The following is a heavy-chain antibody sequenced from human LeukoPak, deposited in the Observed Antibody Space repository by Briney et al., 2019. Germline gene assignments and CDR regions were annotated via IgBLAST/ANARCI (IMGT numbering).Heavy chain of an antibody. D-gene: IGHD2-8*01. CDR1: GGSISSGGYY. V-gene: IGHV4-31*03. CDR2: IYYSGST. Sequence: PSQTLSLTCTVSGGSISSGGYYWSWIRQHPGKGLEWIGYIYYSGSTYYNPSLKSRVTISVDTSKNQFSLKLSSVTAADTAVYYCARKMVYEYYFDYWDQGTLVTVSS. J-gene: IGHJ4*02. CDR3: ARKMVYEYYFDY.